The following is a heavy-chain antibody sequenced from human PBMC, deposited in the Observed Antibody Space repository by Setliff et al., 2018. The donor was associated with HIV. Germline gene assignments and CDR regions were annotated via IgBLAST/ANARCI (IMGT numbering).Heavy chain of an antibody. CDR3: AKDRSGYGDSVPFDS. D-gene: IGHD4-17*01. J-gene: IGHJ4*02. CDR1: GFTFGDYA. Sequence: GGSLRLSCTASGFTFGDYAMSWVRQAPGKGLEWVGFIRSKAYAGTTEYAASVKGRFTISRGDSKSIAYLQMNSLRAEDTAVYYCAKDRSGYGDSVPFDSWGQGTLVTVSS. CDR2: IRSKAYAGTT. V-gene: IGHV3-49*04.